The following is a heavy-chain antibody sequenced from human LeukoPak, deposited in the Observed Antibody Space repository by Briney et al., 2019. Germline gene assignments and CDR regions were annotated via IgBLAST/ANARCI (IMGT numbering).Heavy chain of an antibody. Sequence: GGSLRLSCAASGFTFSSYSMNWVRQAPGKGLEWVSSISSSSSYIYYADSVKGRFTISRDNAKNSLYLQMNSLRAEDTAVYYCARFMITFGGVPPLTYGMDVRGQGTTVTVSS. CDR1: GFTFSSYS. D-gene: IGHD3-16*01. CDR3: ARFMITFGGVPPLTYGMDV. J-gene: IGHJ6*02. V-gene: IGHV3-21*01. CDR2: ISSSSSYI.